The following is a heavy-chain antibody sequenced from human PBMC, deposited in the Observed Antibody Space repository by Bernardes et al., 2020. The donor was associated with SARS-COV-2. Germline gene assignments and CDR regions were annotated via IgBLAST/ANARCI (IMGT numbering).Heavy chain of an antibody. CDR1: GSSVSSGGYY. CDR3: ARDVRGGTLDY. V-gene: IGHV4-61*08. Sequence: SETLSLTCTVSGSSVSSGGYYWCWIRQPPGKGLEWVGFIYYNGNTNYNPSLKSRVTISVDTSKNQLSLKLTSVTAADTAVYYCARDVRGGTLDYWGQGTPVTVSS. J-gene: IGHJ4*02. CDR2: IYYNGNT. D-gene: IGHD2-15*01.